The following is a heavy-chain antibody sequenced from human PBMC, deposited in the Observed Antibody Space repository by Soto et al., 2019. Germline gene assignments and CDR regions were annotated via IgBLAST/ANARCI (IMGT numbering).Heavy chain of an antibody. J-gene: IGHJ4*02. CDR1: GGSISDFY. CDR2: IYCSGST. Sequence: SETLSLTCTVSGGSISDFYWSWIRQPPGKGLEWIGYIYCSGSTNYNPSLKSRVTISVDTSKNQFSLNLRSMSPADTAVYYCARVGGLAARTFDYWGPGTLVTVSS. CDR3: ARVGGLAARTFDY. D-gene: IGHD6-6*01. V-gene: IGHV4-59*01.